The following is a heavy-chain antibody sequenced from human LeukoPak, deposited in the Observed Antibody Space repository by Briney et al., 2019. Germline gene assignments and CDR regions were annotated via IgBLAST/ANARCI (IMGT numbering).Heavy chain of an antibody. Sequence: GGSLRLSCAASGFTFSTHWMSWVRQAPGKGLEWVANIKQDGSDKYYVDSVKGRFTISRDNAKNSLYLQMNSLRAEDTAVYYCAKDGQKYGGNVYNWFDPWGQGTLVTVSS. CDR3: AKDGQKYGGNVYNWFDP. CDR2: IKQDGSDK. J-gene: IGHJ5*02. CDR1: GFTFSTHW. D-gene: IGHD4-23*01. V-gene: IGHV3-7*01.